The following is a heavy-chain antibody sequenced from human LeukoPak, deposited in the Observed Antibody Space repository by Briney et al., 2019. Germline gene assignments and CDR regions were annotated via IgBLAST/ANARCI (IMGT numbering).Heavy chain of an antibody. CDR3: AKGGHGSGWYYFDY. CDR2: ISWNSGSI. CDR1: GFTFDDYA. V-gene: IGHV3-9*03. D-gene: IGHD6-19*01. Sequence: GRSLRLSCAASGFTFDDYAMHWVRQAPGKGLEWVSGISWNSGSIGYADSVKGRFTISRDNAKNSLYLQMNSLRAEDMALYYCAKGGHGSGWYYFDYWGQGTLVTVSS. J-gene: IGHJ4*02.